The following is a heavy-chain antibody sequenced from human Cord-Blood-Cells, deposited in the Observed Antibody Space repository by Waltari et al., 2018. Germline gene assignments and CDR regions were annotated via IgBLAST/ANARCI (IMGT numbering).Heavy chain of an antibody. Sequence: EVQLVESGGGLIQPGGSLRLSCAASGFPVSSNYMSWVRQAPGKGMEWVSVIDSGGSTYYADSVKGRFTIYRDNSKNTLYLQMNSLRAEDTAVYYCARDLTGVFDYWGQGTLVTVSS. J-gene: IGHJ4*02. CDR1: GFPVSSNY. CDR2: IDSGGST. V-gene: IGHV3-53*01. CDR3: ARDLTGVFDY. D-gene: IGHD7-27*01.